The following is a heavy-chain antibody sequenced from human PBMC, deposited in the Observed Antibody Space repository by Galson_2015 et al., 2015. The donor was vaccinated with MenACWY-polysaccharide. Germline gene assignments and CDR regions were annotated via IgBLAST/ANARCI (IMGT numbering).Heavy chain of an antibody. CDR2: INSRSTTV. CDR1: GFTFSDYN. J-gene: IGHJ6*02. Sequence: SLRLSCSASGFTFSDYNMVGVRQAPGKGLEWVSDINSRSTTVHYVDSVKGRFTMSRDNVKNTLFLQKKSLRDEDSAVYFCATMSWLCKYVDVWGQGTTVRVSS. V-gene: IGHV3-48*02. D-gene: IGHD5-12*01. CDR3: ATMSWLCKYVDV.